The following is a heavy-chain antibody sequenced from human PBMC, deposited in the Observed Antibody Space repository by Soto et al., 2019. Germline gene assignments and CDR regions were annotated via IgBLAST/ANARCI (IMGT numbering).Heavy chain of an antibody. V-gene: IGHV4-4*02. CDR3: ASSLSWNWIDP. CDR2: IYHTGST. CDR1: GGSISSSNW. Sequence: SETLSLTCVVSGGSISSSNWWSGVRQTPGKGLEWIGEIYHTGSTNYNPSLESRVTIAIDRSKKQFSLNLTSVTAADTAVYYCASSLSWNWIDPWAQGTLVTVSS. D-gene: IGHD6-13*01. J-gene: IGHJ5*02.